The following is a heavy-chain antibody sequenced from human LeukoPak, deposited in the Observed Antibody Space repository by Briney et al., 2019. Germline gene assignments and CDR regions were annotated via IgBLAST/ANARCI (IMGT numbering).Heavy chain of an antibody. CDR1: GLAFNSYA. CDR3: ADYGVSGVRNNFY. J-gene: IGHJ4*02. V-gene: IGHV3-23*01. D-gene: IGHD3-3*01. Sequence: GGSLRLSCAASGLAFNSYAMSWVRQAPGKGLEGVSTISVASNTFYADSVKGRFTISRDNSRNTVYLQMTSLRADDTAVYYCADYGVSGVRNNFYWGQGTLVTVSS. CDR2: ISVASNT.